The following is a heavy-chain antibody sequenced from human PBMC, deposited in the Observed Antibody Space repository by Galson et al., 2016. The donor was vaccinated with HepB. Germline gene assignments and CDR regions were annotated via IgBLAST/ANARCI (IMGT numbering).Heavy chain of an antibody. Sequence: SLRLSCAASGFIFSDFGMHWVRQAPGKGLEWVAAIWRDENKQYYVDSVKGRFTVSRDNSKNTLYLQMNSLRAEDTAVYYCARDLPYYYESSGCQYWGQGTLVTVSS. CDR2: IWRDENKQ. D-gene: IGHD3-22*01. CDR3: ARDLPYYYESSGCQY. J-gene: IGHJ4*02. V-gene: IGHV3-33*01. CDR1: GFIFSDFG.